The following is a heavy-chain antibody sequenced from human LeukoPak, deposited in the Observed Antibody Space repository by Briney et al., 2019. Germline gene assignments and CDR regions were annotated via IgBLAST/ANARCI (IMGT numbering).Heavy chain of an antibody. D-gene: IGHD3-3*01. V-gene: IGHV4-38-2*02. CDR1: GYSISSGYY. J-gene: IGHJ4*02. CDR2: IYHSGST. CDR3: ARSFFGGPTGL. Sequence: PSETLSLTCTVSGYSISSGYYWGWIRQPPGKGLEWIGSIYHSGSTYYNPSLKSRVTISVDTSKNQFSLKLSSVTAADTAVYYCARSFFGGPTGLWGQGTLVTVSS.